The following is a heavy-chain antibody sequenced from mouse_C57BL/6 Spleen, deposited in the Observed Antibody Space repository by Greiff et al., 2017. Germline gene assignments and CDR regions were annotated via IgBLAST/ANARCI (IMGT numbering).Heavy chain of an antibody. CDR1: GFTFSSYT. J-gene: IGHJ1*03. CDR3: ARQGGSSYRGGYFDV. Sequence: EVKLVESGGGLVKPGGSLKLSCAASGFTFSSYTMSWVRQTPEKRLEWVATISGGGGNTYYPDSVKGRFTISRDNAKNTLYLPRSSLRSEDTALYYCARQGGSSYRGGYFDVWGTGTTVTVSS. V-gene: IGHV5-9*01. D-gene: IGHD1-1*01. CDR2: ISGGGGNT.